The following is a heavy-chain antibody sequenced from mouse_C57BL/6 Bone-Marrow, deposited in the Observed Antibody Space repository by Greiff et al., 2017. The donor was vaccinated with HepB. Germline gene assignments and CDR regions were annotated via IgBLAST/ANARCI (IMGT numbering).Heavy chain of an antibody. Sequence: VQLQQSGAELVRPGASVKLSCTAPGFNIKDDYMHWVKQRPEQGLEWIGWIDPENGDTEYASKFQGKATITADTSSNTAYLQLSSLTSEDTAVYYCTLIYYGNSYYYFDYWGQGTTLTVSS. D-gene: IGHD2-1*01. CDR1: GFNIKDDY. CDR3: TLIYYGNSYYYFDY. CDR2: IDPENGDT. J-gene: IGHJ2*01. V-gene: IGHV14-4*01.